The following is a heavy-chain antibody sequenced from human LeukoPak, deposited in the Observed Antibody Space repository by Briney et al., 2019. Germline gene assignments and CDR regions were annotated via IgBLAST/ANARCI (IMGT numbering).Heavy chain of an antibody. Sequence: PGGFLRLSCAASGFTFSSYAMGWVRQAPGKGLEWVSAISGSGGSTYYADSVKGRFTISRDNSKNTPYLQMNSLRAEDTAVYYCAKDEGATGWFGSPGNWFDPWGQGTLVTVSS. V-gene: IGHV3-23*01. CDR1: GFTFSSYA. D-gene: IGHD3-10*01. CDR3: AKDEGATGWFGSPGNWFDP. J-gene: IGHJ5*02. CDR2: ISGSGGST.